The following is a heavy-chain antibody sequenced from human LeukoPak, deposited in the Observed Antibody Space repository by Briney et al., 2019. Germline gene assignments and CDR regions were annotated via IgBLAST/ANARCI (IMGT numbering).Heavy chain of an antibody. CDR3: AWEGFPPNWFDP. V-gene: IGHV3-15*01. CDR2: IKIETDGGTA. J-gene: IGHJ5*02. D-gene: IGHD1-26*01. Sequence: GGSLRLSCTASGFTFSNAWMSWVRQAPGKGLEWVGRIKIETDGGTADYAAPVQGRFIISRDDSKNTLYLHMNSLKTEHTGVYYCAWEGFPPNWFDPGGQGTLVTVSS. CDR1: GFTFSNAW.